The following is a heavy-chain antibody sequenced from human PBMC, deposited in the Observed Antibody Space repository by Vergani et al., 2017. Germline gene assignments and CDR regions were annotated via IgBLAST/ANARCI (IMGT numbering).Heavy chain of an antibody. CDR3: AREADGCWELLHCSWCAEGLDY. Sequence: EVQLLESGGGLVQPGGSLRLSCAASGFTFSSYAMSWVRQAPGKGLEWVGAISGSGGSTYYEDSVKGRFPIARDNSKNTLYLQMNSLRAEDTAVYYCAREADGCWELLHCSWCAEGLDYWGQGTLVTVSS. V-gene: IGHV3-23*01. CDR2: ISGSGGST. J-gene: IGHJ4*02. D-gene: IGHD1-26*01. CDR1: GFTFSSYA.